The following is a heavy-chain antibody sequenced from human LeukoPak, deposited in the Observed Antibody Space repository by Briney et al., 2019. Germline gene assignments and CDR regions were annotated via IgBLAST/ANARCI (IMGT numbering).Heavy chain of an antibody. D-gene: IGHD1-26*01. CDR1: GYTFTGYY. CDR3: ASTREDYYTYYYMDV. J-gene: IGHJ6*03. V-gene: IGHV1-2*02. Sequence: ASVKVSCTASGYTFTGYYMHWVRQAPGQGLEWMGWINPNSGGTNYAQKFQGRVTMTRDTSISTAYMELSRLRSDDTAVYYCASTREDYYTYYYMDVWGKGTTVTVSS. CDR2: INPNSGGT.